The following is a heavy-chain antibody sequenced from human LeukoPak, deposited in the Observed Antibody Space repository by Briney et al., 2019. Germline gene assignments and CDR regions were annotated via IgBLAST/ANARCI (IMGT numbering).Heavy chain of an antibody. CDR2: IYYSGST. CDR1: GGSISSSSYY. Sequence: PSETLSLTCTVSGGSISSSSYYWGWIRQPPGKGLEWIGSIYYSGSTNYNPSLKSRVTISVDKSKNQFSLKLSSVTAADTAVYYCARDRGGSGYYSDAFDIWGQGTMVTVSS. CDR3: ARDRGGSGYYSDAFDI. V-gene: IGHV4-39*07. D-gene: IGHD3-22*01. J-gene: IGHJ3*02.